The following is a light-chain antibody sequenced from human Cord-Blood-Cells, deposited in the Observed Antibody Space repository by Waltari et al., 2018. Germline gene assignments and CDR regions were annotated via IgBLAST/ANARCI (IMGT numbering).Light chain of an antibody. CDR1: SSAVGGFNS. CDR2: DVS. Sequence: QSALTQPASVSGSPGQPITISCTGTSSAVGGFNSVSWYHQHPGKAPKLMIYDVSNRPSGVSNCFSGSKSGTTASLTISGLQAEAEADYYCSSYTSSSTWVFGGGTKLTVL. J-gene: IGLJ3*02. V-gene: IGLV2-14*01. CDR3: SSYTSSSTWV.